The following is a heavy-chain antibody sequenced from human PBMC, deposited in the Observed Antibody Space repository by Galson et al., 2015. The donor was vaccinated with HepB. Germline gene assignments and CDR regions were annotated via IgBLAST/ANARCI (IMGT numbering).Heavy chain of an antibody. CDR2: ISAYNGNT. CDR1: GYTFSRDG. D-gene: IGHD3-22*01. Sequence: SVKVSCKASGYTFSRDGISWVRQAPGQGLEWMGWISAYNGNTHYAQNVQGRVTMTTDTSTSTAYMELRSLRSADTAVYYCARSGSYDSSGYYFGAFDIWGQGTMVTVSS. J-gene: IGHJ3*02. CDR3: ARSGSYDSSGYYFGAFDI. V-gene: IGHV1-18*04.